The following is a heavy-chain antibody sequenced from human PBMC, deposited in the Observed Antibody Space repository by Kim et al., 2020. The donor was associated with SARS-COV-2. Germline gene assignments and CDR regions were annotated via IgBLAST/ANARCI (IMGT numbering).Heavy chain of an antibody. D-gene: IGHD6-19*01. J-gene: IGHJ5*02. V-gene: IGHV4-59*01. CDR2: MSHSGSS. CDR3: ARNRGPASEGLYSGGWYYFDP. Sequence: SETLSLTCTVSGDSISSSYWSWIRQPPGKGLEWIGLMSHSGSSNYNSALKSRVTISVDMSKNQFSLSLTSVTAADTAVYYCARNRGPASEGLYSGGWYYFDPWGHGTLVTVSS. CDR1: GDSISSSY.